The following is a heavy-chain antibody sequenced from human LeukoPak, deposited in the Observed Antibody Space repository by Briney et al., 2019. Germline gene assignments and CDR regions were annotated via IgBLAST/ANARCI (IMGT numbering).Heavy chain of an antibody. J-gene: IGHJ4*02. CDR3: ARVRYYYDSSGYPDY. CDR1: GYTFTGYY. CDR2: INPNSGGT. Sequence: ASVKVSCKASGYTFTGYYMHWVRRAPGQGLEWMGWINPNSGGTNYAQKFQGRVTMTRDTSISTAYMELSRLRSDDTAVYYCARVRYYYDSSGYPDYWGQGTLVTVSS. V-gene: IGHV1-2*02. D-gene: IGHD3-22*01.